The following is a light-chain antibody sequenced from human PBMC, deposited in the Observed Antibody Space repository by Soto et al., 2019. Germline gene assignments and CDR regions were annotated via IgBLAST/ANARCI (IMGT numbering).Light chain of an antibody. CDR1: QRISTW. J-gene: IGKJ1*01. CDR3: QQYNSYST. V-gene: IGKV1-5*03. Sequence: DIQMTQSPSTLSASVGDRVTITCRASQRISTWLAWYQQKPGKAPKLLVYKASTLELGVPSRFSGSGSGTEFTITISSLQPDDFATYYCQQYNSYSTFGPGTKVEIK. CDR2: KAS.